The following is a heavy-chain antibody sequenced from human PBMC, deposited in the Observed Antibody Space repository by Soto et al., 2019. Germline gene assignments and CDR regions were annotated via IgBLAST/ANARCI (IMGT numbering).Heavy chain of an antibody. J-gene: IGHJ4*02. V-gene: IGHV3-33*01. D-gene: IGHD6-19*01. CDR1: GFTFSSYG. CDR2: IWYDGSNK. Sequence: GGSLRLSCAASGFTFSSYGMHWVRQAPGKGLEWVAVIWYDGSNKYYADSVKGRFTISRDNSKNTLYLQMNSLRAEDTAVYYCARDIEWLVESIDYWGQGTLVTVSS. CDR3: ARDIEWLVESIDY.